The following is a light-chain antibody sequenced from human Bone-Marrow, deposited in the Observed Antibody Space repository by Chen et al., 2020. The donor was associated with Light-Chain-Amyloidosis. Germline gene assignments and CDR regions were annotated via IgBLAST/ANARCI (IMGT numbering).Light chain of an antibody. V-gene: IGLV3-25*03. J-gene: IGLJ2*01. CDR2: RET. CDR3: QSADSSGTYEVI. Sequence: SYELTQPTSVSASPGQTARINGSGDDLPTKYAYWYKQKPGQAPVLVIHRETERPSGISERFSGSSSGTTATLTISGVQAEDEADYHCQSADSSGTYEVIFGGGTKLTVL. CDR1: DLPTKY.